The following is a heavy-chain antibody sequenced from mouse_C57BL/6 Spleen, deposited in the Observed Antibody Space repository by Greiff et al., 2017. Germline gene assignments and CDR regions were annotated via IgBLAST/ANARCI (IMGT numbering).Heavy chain of an antibody. CDR1: GFTFSSYG. V-gene: IGHV5-6*02. Sequence: DVKLVESGGDLVKPGGSLKLSCAASGFTFSSYGMSWVRQTPDKRLEWVATISSGGSYTYYPDSVKGRFTISRDNAKNTLYLQMSSLKSEDTAMYYCARQRGTAQAHYYAMDYWGQGTSVTVSS. J-gene: IGHJ4*01. CDR3: ARQRGTAQAHYYAMDY. CDR2: ISSGGSYT. D-gene: IGHD3-2*02.